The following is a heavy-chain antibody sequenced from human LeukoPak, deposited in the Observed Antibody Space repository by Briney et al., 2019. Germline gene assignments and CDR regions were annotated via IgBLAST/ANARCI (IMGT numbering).Heavy chain of an antibody. CDR3: ARDLSVSPTYGDYARWFDP. CDR2: KWYDGSNK. J-gene: IGHJ5*02. CDR1: GLTFRTYG. Sequence: GGPLRLPCAAPGLTFRTYGMPWVRQAPGKGLEWGAVKWYDGSNKYYADSVKGRFTISRDNSKNTLYLQMNSLRAEDTAVYYCARDLSVSPTYGDYARWFDPWAREPWSPSPQ. D-gene: IGHD4-17*01. V-gene: IGHV3-33*01.